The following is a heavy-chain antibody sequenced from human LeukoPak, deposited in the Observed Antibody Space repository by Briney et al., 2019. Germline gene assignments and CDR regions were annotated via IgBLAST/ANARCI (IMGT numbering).Heavy chain of an antibody. CDR3: ARVRYYFDY. V-gene: IGHV4-34*01. Sequence: SETLSLTFAVYGGSFSVYYWSWIRQPPGKGLEWIGEINHSGSTNYNPSLKSRVTISVDTSKNQFSLKLSSVTAADTAVYYCARVRYYFDYWGQGTLVTVSS. CDR2: INHSGST. J-gene: IGHJ4*02. CDR1: GGSFSVYY.